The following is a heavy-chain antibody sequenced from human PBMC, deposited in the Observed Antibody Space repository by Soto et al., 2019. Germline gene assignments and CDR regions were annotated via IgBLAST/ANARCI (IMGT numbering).Heavy chain of an antibody. CDR1: GYTFTSYD. CDR2: INPNSGGT. J-gene: IGHJ5*02. Sequence: ASVKVSCTASGYTFTSYDMRWVRQATGQGLEWMGWINPNSGGTNYAQKFQGWVTMTRDTSISTAYMELSRLRPDDTAVYYCAVAHNWNYSSNWFDPWGQGTLVTVSS. CDR3: AVAHNWNYSSNWFDP. D-gene: IGHD1-7*01. V-gene: IGHV1-2*04.